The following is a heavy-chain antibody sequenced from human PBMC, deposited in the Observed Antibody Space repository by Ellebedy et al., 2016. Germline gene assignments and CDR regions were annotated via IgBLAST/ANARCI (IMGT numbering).Heavy chain of an antibody. Sequence: ASVKVSCXASGYTFTSYYMHWVRQAPGQGLEWMGIINPSGGSTSYAQKFQGRVTMTRDTSTSTVYMELSSLRSEDTAVYYCAREGWELDAFDIWGQGTMVTVSS. CDR1: GYTFTSYY. CDR3: AREGWELDAFDI. D-gene: IGHD1-26*01. J-gene: IGHJ3*02. V-gene: IGHV1-46*01. CDR2: INPSGGST.